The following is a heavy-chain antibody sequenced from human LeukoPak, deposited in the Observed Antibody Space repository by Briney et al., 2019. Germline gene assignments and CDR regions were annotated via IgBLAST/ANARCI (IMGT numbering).Heavy chain of an antibody. D-gene: IGHD2-2*01. CDR2: ISSRSSYI. V-gene: IGHV3-21*01. CDR1: GFTSSSYS. J-gene: IGHJ4*02. Sequence: GGSLRLSCVASGFTSSSYSMNWVRQAPGKGLEGVSYISSRSSYIYYADSVKGRFTISRDNAKNSLYLQMNSLRAEDTAVYYCARGDRDLYCSGTSCYPVLGGQGTLVTVSS. CDR3: ARGDRDLYCSGTSCYPVL.